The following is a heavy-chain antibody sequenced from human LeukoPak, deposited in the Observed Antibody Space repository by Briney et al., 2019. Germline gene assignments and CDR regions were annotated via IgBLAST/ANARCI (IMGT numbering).Heavy chain of an antibody. CDR1: GFTFSGYG. CDR3: TREYDSYYYYYMDV. J-gene: IGHJ6*03. D-gene: IGHD3-9*01. CDR2: IRYDGSNK. Sequence: GGSLRLSCASSGFTFSGYGMHWVRQAPGKGLEWVTFIRYDGSNKYYADSVKGRFTISRDNSKNTLYLQMNSLRPEDTAVYYCTREYDSYYYYYMDVWGKGTTVTVSS. V-gene: IGHV3-30*02.